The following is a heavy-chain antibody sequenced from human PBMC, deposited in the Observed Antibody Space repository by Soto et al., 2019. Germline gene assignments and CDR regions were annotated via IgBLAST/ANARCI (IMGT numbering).Heavy chain of an antibody. CDR2: IIPIFGTA. D-gene: IGHD3-10*01. J-gene: IGHJ4*02. V-gene: IGHV1-69*13. Sequence: SVKVSCKASGGTFSSYAISWVRQAPGQGLERMGGIIPIFGTANYAQKFQGRVTITADESTSTAYMELSSLRSEDTAVYYCASGYMVRGVIPLGYWGQGTLVTVSS. CDR3: ASGYMVRGVIPLGY. CDR1: GGTFSSYA.